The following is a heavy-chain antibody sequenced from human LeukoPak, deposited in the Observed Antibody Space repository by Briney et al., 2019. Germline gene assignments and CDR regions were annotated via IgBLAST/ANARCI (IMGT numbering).Heavy chain of an antibody. CDR2: INPNSGGT. Sequence: ASVKVSCKASGYTFTSYGISWVRQAPGQGLEWMGWINPNSGGTNYAQKFQGRVTMTRDTSISTAYMELSRLRSDDTAVYYCASLGEYCSITSCYDSYYFDYWGQGTLVTVSS. J-gene: IGHJ4*02. CDR3: ASLGEYCSITSCYDSYYFDY. V-gene: IGHV1-2*02. CDR1: GYTFTSYG. D-gene: IGHD2-2*01.